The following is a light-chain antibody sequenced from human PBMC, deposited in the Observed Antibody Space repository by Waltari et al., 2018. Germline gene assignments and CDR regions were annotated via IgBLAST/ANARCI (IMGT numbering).Light chain of an antibody. CDR1: QSVSNY. V-gene: IGKV3-11*01. CDR2: DTS. J-gene: IGKJ1*01. Sequence: EIVLTQSPATLSLSPWERATLSCRASQSVSNYLAWYQQKPDQAPRLLIYDTSNRATGIPPRFSGSGSGTDFTLTIGSLEPEDSAVYYCQQRSNWPRTFGQGTKVEIK. CDR3: QQRSNWPRT.